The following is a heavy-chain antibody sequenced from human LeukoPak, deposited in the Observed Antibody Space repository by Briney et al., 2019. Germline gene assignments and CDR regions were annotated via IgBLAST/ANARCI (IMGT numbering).Heavy chain of an antibody. Sequence: SGGSLRLSCAAPGFTFSSYWMSWVRQAPGKGLEWVSYISSSSSTIYYADSVKGRFTISRDNAKNSLYLQMNSLRAEDTAVYYCAREPVVVAATHFDYWGQGTLVTVSS. V-gene: IGHV3-48*01. CDR1: GFTFSSYW. CDR2: ISSSSSTI. J-gene: IGHJ4*02. D-gene: IGHD2-15*01. CDR3: AREPVVVAATHFDY.